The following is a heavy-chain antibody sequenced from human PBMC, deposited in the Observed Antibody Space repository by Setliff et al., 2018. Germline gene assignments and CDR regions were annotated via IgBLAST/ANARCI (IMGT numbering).Heavy chain of an antibody. CDR3: ARDGGGYCSGGSCYSGLWVN. Sequence: SETLSLTCSVSGDSISIGAYFWSWIRHRPGEGLEYIGHITSSGYTNYSPSLQGRVAISEDTSENQFSLKLSSVTAADTAVYYCARDGGGYCSGGSCYSGLWVNWGQGTLVTVSS. D-gene: IGHD2-15*01. J-gene: IGHJ4*02. CDR2: ITSSGYT. V-gene: IGHV4-31*03. CDR1: GDSISIGAYF.